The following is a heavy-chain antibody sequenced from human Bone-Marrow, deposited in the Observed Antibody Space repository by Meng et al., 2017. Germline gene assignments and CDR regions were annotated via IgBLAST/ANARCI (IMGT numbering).Heavy chain of an antibody. Sequence: GESLKISCIASGFTFSIYAMSWVRQAPGKGLEWISYISSGGSIKLQAESVRGRFTISRDDAKNSVYLHMNSLRAEDTAVYYCARDSDGIPARPGGNYFDYWGQGALVTVSS. CDR1: GFTFSIYA. J-gene: IGHJ4*02. CDR3: ARDSDGIPARPGGNYFDY. D-gene: IGHD6-6*01. CDR2: ISSGGSIK. V-gene: IGHV3-48*04.